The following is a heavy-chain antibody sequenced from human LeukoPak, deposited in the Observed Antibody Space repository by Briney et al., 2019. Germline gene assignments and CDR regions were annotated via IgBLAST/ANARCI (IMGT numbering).Heavy chain of an antibody. Sequence: PGGSLRLSCAASGFTFFSYEMNWVRQAPGKGLEWVSSISGGSTYYADSVKGRFTISRDNSKNTLYLQMNSLRAEDTAVYYCAKDSVVGRPDIAMSGIDYWGQGTLVTVSS. CDR1: GFTFFSYE. J-gene: IGHJ4*02. D-gene: IGHD6-19*01. CDR3: AKDSVVGRPDIAMSGIDY. CDR2: ISGGST. V-gene: IGHV3-38-3*01.